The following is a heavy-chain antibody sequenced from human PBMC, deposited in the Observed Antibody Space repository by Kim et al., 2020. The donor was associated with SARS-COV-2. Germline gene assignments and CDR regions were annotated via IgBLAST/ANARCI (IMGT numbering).Heavy chain of an antibody. J-gene: IGHJ4*02. V-gene: IGHV3-21*06. CDR2: ITSGSSDM. D-gene: IGHD5-18*01. Sequence: GGSLRLSCAASGFIFGSFSMNWVRQAPGKGLECVSSITSGSSDMYYADSVKGRFTISRDNTKNSLYLQMDSLRAEDTALYYCTRRDTFKFGYCGQGALVTVSS. CDR1: GFIFGSFS. CDR3: TRRDTFKFGY.